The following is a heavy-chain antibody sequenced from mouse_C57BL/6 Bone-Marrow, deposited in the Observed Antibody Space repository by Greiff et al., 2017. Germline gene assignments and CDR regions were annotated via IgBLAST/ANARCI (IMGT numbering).Heavy chain of an antibody. J-gene: IGHJ2*01. D-gene: IGHD2-3*01. V-gene: IGHV1-54*01. Sequence: QVQLKESGAELVRPGTSVKVSCKASGYAFTNYLIEWVKQRPGQGLEWIGVINPGSGGTNYNEKFKGKATLTADKSSSTAYMQLSSLTSEDSAVYFCARAGYSTSYYFDYWGQGTTLTVSS. CDR3: ARAGYSTSYYFDY. CDR2: INPGSGGT. CDR1: GYAFTNYL.